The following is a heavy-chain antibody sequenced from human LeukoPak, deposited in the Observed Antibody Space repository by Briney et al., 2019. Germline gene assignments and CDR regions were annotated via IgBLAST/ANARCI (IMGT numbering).Heavy chain of an antibody. CDR1: GYTFTSYG. V-gene: IGHV1-18*01. CDR2: ISAYNGNT. CDR3: ARGAPYSGSYYQRERENWFDP. J-gene: IGHJ5*02. Sequence: ASVKVSCKTSGYTFTSYGISWVRQAPGQGLEWMGWISAYNGNTNYAQKLQGRVTMTTDTSTSTAYMELRSLRSDDTAVYYCARGAPYSGSYYQRERENWFDPWAREPWSPSPQ. D-gene: IGHD1-26*01.